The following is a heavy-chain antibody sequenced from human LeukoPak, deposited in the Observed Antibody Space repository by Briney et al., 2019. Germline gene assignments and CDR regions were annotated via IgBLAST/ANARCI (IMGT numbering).Heavy chain of an antibody. Sequence: SEPPSLTCSGSNYSISNSLYWGWLRQPPGKGLEWIGSIYRSGSTFYNPSLKSRVTISLDTSTNQFSLKLSSVTAADTAVYFCARGTYGYYMDVWGKGTTVTVSS. V-gene: IGHV4-38-2*02. CDR1: NYSISNSLY. CDR2: IYRSGST. J-gene: IGHJ6*03. D-gene: IGHD4-17*01. CDR3: ARGTYGYYMDV.